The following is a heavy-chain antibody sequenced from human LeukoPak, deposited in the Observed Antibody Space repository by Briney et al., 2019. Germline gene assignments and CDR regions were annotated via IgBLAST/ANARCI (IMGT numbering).Heavy chain of an antibody. J-gene: IGHJ6*03. D-gene: IGHD3-22*01. CDR1: GFTFNNYA. CDR3: ARDRVVITPPDYYYYMDV. CDR2: ISGSDAGT. Sequence: GGSLRLSCAASGFTFNNYAMSWVRQAPGKGLEWVSAISGSDAGTYYADSVKGRFTISRDNSKNTLYLQMNSLRAEDTAVYYCARDRVVITPPDYYYYMDVWGKGTTVTVSS. V-gene: IGHV3-23*01.